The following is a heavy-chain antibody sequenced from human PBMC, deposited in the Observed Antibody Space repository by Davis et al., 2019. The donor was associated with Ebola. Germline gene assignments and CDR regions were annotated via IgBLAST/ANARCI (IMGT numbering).Heavy chain of an antibody. D-gene: IGHD5-18*01. CDR1: GGSISSGGYS. V-gene: IGHV3-23*01. Sequence: ETLSLTCAVSGGSISSGGYSWSWVRQAPGKGLEWVSAISGSGGSTYYADSVKGRFTISRDNSKNTLYLQMNSLRAEDTAVYYCAKVKIQLWNNYFDYWGQGTLVTVPS. CDR3: AKVKIQLWNNYFDY. CDR2: ISGSGGST. J-gene: IGHJ4*02.